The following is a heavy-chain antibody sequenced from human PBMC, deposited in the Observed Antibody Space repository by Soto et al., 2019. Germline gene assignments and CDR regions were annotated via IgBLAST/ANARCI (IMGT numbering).Heavy chain of an antibody. CDR3: ARTDKSNSQSSGWANRFDY. J-gene: IGHJ4*02. D-gene: IGHD6-25*01. Sequence: EVQLLESGGGFIQPGGSLRLFCAASGFTFSNYAMTWVRQAPGKGLEWVSTITSANYPFYGDTVTGRSTISRDNSKNTPYLQMNSLRAAYTAVYYCARTDKSNSQSSGWANRFDYWGQGALVSGSS. CDR1: GFTFSNYA. CDR2: ITSANYP. V-gene: IGHV3-23*01.